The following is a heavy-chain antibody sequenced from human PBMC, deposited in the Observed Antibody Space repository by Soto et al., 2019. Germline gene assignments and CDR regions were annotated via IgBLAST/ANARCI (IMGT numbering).Heavy chain of an antibody. CDR3: ARFGSGNPFEDY. V-gene: IGHV3-23*01. D-gene: IGHD3-10*01. CDR2: ISGSGGST. CDR1: GFTFSSYA. J-gene: IGHJ4*02. Sequence: EVQLLESGGGLVQPGGSLRLSCAASGFTFSSYAMSWVRQAPGKGLEWVSAISGSGGSTYYADSVKGRFTISRDNSKNTLYLLMNSLRAEDTAVYYCARFGSGNPFEDYWGQGTLVTVSS.